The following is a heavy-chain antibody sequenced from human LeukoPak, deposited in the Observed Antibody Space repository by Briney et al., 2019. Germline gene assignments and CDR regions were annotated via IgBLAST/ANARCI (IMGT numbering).Heavy chain of an antibody. Sequence: KPSETLSLTCTGSGGSISSYYWSWVRQPAGKGLEWIGRIYTSGRTNYNPSLKSRVTMSVETSKNQCSLKLSSVTAADTAVYYCARGRADAFDIWGQGTMVTVSS. J-gene: IGHJ3*02. CDR1: GGSISSYY. CDR3: ARGRADAFDI. CDR2: IYTSGRT. V-gene: IGHV4-4*07.